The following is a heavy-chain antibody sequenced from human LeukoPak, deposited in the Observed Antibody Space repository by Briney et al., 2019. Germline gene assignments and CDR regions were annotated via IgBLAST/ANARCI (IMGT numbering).Heavy chain of an antibody. CDR3: ARRTSRIAAAGLDY. CDR1: SGSISTSNYY. CDR2: IFYGGST. D-gene: IGHD6-13*01. V-gene: IGHV4-39*07. J-gene: IGHJ4*02. Sequence: PSETLSLTCTVSSGSISTSNYYWGWVRQPPGKALEWIGNIFYGGSTYYSPSLKSRVTISVDTSKNQFSLKLSSVTAADTAVYYCARRTSRIAAAGLDYWGQGTLVTVSS.